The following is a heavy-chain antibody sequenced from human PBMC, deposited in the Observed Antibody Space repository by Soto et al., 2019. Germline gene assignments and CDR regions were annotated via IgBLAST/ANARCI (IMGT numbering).Heavy chain of an antibody. CDR2: INHSGST. CDR3: AIDTITGLFDH. CDR1: GGSFSGYY. Sequence: QVQLQQWGAGLLKPSETLSLTCAVYGGSFSGYYWTWIRQPPGTGLEWIGEINHSGSTNYNPSLKSRVTTSVDTSKTQFALKLTSVTAADPAVYYCAIDTITGLFDHWGQGAMFTVSS. J-gene: IGHJ4*02. D-gene: IGHD2-8*02. V-gene: IGHV4-34*01.